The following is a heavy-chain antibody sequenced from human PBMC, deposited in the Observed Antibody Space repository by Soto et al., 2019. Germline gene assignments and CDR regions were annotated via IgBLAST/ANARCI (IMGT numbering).Heavy chain of an antibody. CDR2: INPNSGGT. CDR3: ARGTAYSSSWYPLLAYYGMDV. Sequence: GASVKVSCKASGYTFTGYYMHWVRQAPGQGLEWMGWINPNSGGTNYAQKFQGWVTMTRDTSISTAYMELSRLRSDDTAVYYCARGTAYSSSWYPLLAYYGMDVWGQGTTVTVSS. J-gene: IGHJ6*02. V-gene: IGHV1-2*04. CDR1: GYTFTGYY. D-gene: IGHD6-13*01.